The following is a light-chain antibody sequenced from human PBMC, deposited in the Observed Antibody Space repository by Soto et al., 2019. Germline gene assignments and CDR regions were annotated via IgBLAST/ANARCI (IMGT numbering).Light chain of an antibody. CDR2: WAS. V-gene: IGKV4-1*01. CDR1: QTILYSSNNKNY. Sequence: DIVMTQSPDSLAVSLGERATINCRSSQTILYSSNNKNYLAWYQQKPGQPPELLISWASTRDSGVPDRFSGSGSGTDFTLTISSLQAEDEAVYYCQQYYGTPYTCGQGTRLEIK. CDR3: QQYYGTPYT. J-gene: IGKJ2*01.